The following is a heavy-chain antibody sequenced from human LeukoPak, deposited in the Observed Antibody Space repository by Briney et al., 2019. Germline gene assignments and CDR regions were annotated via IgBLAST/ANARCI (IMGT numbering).Heavy chain of an antibody. D-gene: IGHD3-22*01. CDR1: GGSISSGSYY. Sequence: KPSETLSLTCTVSGGSISSGSYYWSWIRQPAGKGLEWIGRIYTSGSTNYNPSLKSRVTISVDTSKNQFSLKLSSVTAADTAVYYCARENIATINYYDSGIGYWGQGTLVTVSS. V-gene: IGHV4-61*02. CDR2: IYTSGST. J-gene: IGHJ4*02. CDR3: ARENIATINYYDSGIGY.